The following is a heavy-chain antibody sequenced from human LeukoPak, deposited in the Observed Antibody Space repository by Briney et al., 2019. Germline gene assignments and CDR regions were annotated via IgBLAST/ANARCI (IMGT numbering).Heavy chain of an antibody. J-gene: IGHJ4*02. CDR3: AREPLRFLEWLLRMPDY. Sequence: SETLSLTCGVYDGSFSSYYWSWIRQPPGKGLEWIGEINHSGSTNYNPSLKSRLTISVDTSKNQFSLKLSSVTAADTAVYYCAREPLRFLEWLLRMPDYWGQGTLVTVSS. V-gene: IGHV4-34*01. CDR1: DGSFSSYY. CDR2: INHSGST. D-gene: IGHD3-3*01.